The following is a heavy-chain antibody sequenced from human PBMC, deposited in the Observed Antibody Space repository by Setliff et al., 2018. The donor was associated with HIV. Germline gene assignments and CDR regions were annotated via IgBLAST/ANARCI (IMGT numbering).Heavy chain of an antibody. CDR2: INHSGST. CDR3: ARGGVQFLEWFDY. Sequence: SETLSLTCAVYGGPFSGYFWSWIRQPPGKGLEWIGEINHSGSTNYNPSLKSRVTISIDTSKNQFSLKLSSVTAADTAVYYCARGGVQFLEWFDYWGQGTLVTVSS. D-gene: IGHD3-3*01. CDR1: GGPFSGYF. V-gene: IGHV4-34*01. J-gene: IGHJ4*02.